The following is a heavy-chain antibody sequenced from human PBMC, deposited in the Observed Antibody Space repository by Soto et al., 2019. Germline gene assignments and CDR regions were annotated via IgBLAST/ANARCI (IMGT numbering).Heavy chain of an antibody. CDR1: GGSISSSSYY. D-gene: IGHD4-17*01. CDR3: ARQASGGVTTRSWFDP. CDR2: IYYSGST. J-gene: IGHJ5*02. Sequence: LSLTCTVSGGSISSSSYYWGWIRQPPGKGLEWIGSIYYSGSTYYNPSLKSRVTISVDTSKNQFSLKLSSVTAADTAVYYCARQASGGVTTRSWFDPWGQGTLVTGSS. V-gene: IGHV4-39*01.